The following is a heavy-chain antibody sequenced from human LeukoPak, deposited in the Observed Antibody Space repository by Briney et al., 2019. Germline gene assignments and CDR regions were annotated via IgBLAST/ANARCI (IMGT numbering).Heavy chain of an antibody. CDR3: AKARGRGYYFDY. J-gene: IGHJ4*02. V-gene: IGHV3-23*01. D-gene: IGHD3-16*01. CDR2: ISGSGGST. Sequence: PGGSLRLSCAASGFTFSSYAVSWVRQAPGKGLEWVSAISGSGGSTYYADSVKGRFTISRDNSKNTLYLQMNSLRAEDTAVYYCAKARGRGYYFDYWGQGTLVTVSS. CDR1: GFTFSSYA.